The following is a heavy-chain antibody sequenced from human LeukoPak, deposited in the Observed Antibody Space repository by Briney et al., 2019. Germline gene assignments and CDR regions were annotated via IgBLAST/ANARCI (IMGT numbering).Heavy chain of an antibody. Sequence: PSESLSLTCVVSGGSIISTNYYWLWIRQPPGKGLEWIGSIYYTGGTYYNPSLKSRVTIAADSSRNEVSLEMSYVTAADTALYYCARGLNYGGSGYYFDYWGQGTLVTVSS. CDR1: GGSIISTNYY. CDR3: ARGLNYGGSGYYFDY. J-gene: IGHJ4*02. V-gene: IGHV4-39*01. D-gene: IGHD3-3*01. CDR2: IYYTGGT.